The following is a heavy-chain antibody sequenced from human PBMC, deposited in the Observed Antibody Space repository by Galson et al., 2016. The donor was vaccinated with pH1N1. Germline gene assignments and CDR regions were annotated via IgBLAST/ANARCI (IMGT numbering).Heavy chain of an antibody. D-gene: IGHD1-26*01. Sequence: TLSLTCAVSGDFISSGDYYWSWIRQPAGKGLEWMGQFYTRGSTKNNPSLKSRVTISADTSRNQFSLRLSSVTAADTAVYFCARGIGGTDYHYFDYWGQGTMVTVSS. CDR3: ARGIGGTDYHYFDY. V-gene: IGHV4-61*09. CDR1: GDFISSGDYY. CDR2: FYTRGST. J-gene: IGHJ4*02.